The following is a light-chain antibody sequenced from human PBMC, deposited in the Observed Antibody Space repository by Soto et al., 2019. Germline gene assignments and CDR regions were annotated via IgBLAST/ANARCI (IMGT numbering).Light chain of an antibody. CDR1: SRDVGAYKY. Sequence: HSVLTQPPSASGSPGQSVTISCTGTSRDVGAYKYVSWYQHHPGNAPKLMIYEVDKRPSGVPDRFSGSKSGNTASLTVSGLQAEDEADYYCSSYAGSSVVFGGGTQLTVL. CDR3: SSYAGSSVV. J-gene: IGLJ2*01. V-gene: IGLV2-8*01. CDR2: EVD.